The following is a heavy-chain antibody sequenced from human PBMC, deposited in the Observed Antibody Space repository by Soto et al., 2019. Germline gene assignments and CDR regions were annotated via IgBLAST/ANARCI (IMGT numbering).Heavy chain of an antibody. CDR1: GGSISSYY. CDR3: ARVPTIPLTMVRGDPRVWFDP. V-gene: IGHV4-59*01. J-gene: IGHJ5*02. CDR2: IYYSGST. Sequence: QVQLQESGPGLVKPSETLSLTCTVSGGSISSYYWSWIRQPPGKGLEWIGYIYYSGSTNYNPSLKSRVTISVDTSKNQFSLKLSSVTAADTAVYYCARVPTIPLTMVRGDPRVWFDPWGQGTLVTVSS. D-gene: IGHD3-10*01.